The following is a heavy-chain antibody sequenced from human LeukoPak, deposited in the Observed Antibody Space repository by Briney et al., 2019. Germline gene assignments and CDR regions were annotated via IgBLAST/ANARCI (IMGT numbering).Heavy chain of an antibody. CDR2: IYPGDSDT. Sequence: GESLQISCKGSGYAFSNYWIGWGRPMPGKGREWMGIIYPGDSDTRYSPSFQGQVTISADKSISTTYLQWSSLKASDTAMYYCARPQSSGTAVGFDIWGPGTMVTVSS. J-gene: IGHJ3*02. D-gene: IGHD6-19*01. CDR1: GYAFSNYW. V-gene: IGHV5-51*01. CDR3: ARPQSSGTAVGFDI.